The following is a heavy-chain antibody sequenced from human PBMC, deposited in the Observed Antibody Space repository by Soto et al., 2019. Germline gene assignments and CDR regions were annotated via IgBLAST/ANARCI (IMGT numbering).Heavy chain of an antibody. Sequence: ASVTVSCKASGYTFTSYGIIWVRQAPGQGLEWMGWISAYNGNTNYAQKLQGRVTMTTDTSTSTAYMELRSLRSDDTAVYYCAKTSGEQRLKYYYYMDVWGKGTTVTVSS. CDR1: GYTFTSYG. CDR3: AKTSGEQRLKYYYYMDV. CDR2: ISAYNGNT. J-gene: IGHJ6*03. V-gene: IGHV1-18*01. D-gene: IGHD6-25*01.